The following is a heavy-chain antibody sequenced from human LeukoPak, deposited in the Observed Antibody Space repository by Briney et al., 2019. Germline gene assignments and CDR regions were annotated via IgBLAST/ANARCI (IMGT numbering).Heavy chain of an antibody. CDR3: ARRPTNSYGMDV. CDR1: GYSFSTFW. CDR2: IYPGDSDT. V-gene: IGHV5-51*01. Sequence: GDSLKISCQCSGYSFSTFWIGWVRQMPGRGLEWLGIIYPGDSDTRYSPSFQGQVTISADKSISTAYLQWSSLKASHTGVYYCARRPTNSYGMDVWGQGTSVTVSS. J-gene: IGHJ6*02.